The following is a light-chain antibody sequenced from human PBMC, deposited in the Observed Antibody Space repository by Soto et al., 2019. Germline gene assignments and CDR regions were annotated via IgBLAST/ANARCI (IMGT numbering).Light chain of an antibody. V-gene: IGKV1-39*01. Sequence: DIQMTQSPSSLSASVGDRVTITCRASQNINTYLNWCQQKPGKAPNLLIYAASSLQSGVPSRFSGSGSGTDFTLTISSLQPEDFATYYCQQSYSTPYTVGQGTKLEMK. CDR2: AAS. CDR1: QNINTY. J-gene: IGKJ2*01. CDR3: QQSYSTPYT.